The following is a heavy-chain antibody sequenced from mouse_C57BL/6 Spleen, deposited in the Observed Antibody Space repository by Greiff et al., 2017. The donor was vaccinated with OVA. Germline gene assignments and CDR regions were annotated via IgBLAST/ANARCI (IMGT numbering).Heavy chain of an antibody. CDR3: ARRGLITTVVDY. CDR2: IDPSDSYT. D-gene: IGHD1-1*01. CDR1: GYTFTSYW. J-gene: IGHJ2*01. V-gene: IGHV1-69*01. Sequence: QVQLQQPGAELVMPGASVKLSCKASGYTFTSYWMHWVKQRPGQGLEWIGEIDPSDSYTNYNQKFKGKSTLTVDKSSSTAYMQLSSLTSEDSAVYYCARRGLITTVVDYWGQGTTLTVSS.